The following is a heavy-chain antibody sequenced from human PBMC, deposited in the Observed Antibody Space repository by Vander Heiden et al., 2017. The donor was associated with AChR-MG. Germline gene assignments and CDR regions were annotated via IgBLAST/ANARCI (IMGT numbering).Heavy chain of an antibody. CDR1: GFTFSSYA. CDR2: ISGSGGST. D-gene: IGHD3-10*01. V-gene: IGHV3-23*01. Sequence: EVQLLESGGGLVQLGGSLTLSCAASGFTFSSYAMCGVGQAPGKGLEWVSAISGSGGSTYYADSVKGRFTISRDNSKNTLYPQMNSLRAEDTAVYYCAKDPGSYYYGSGSYFAYWGQGTLVTVSS. J-gene: IGHJ4*02. CDR3: AKDPGSYYYGSGSYFAY.